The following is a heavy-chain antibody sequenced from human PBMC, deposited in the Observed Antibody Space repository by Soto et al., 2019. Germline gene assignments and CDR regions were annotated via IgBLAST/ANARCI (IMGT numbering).Heavy chain of an antibody. V-gene: IGHV3-7*03. J-gene: IGHJ4*02. D-gene: IGHD2-8*01. Sequence: PGGSLRRSCAAFGFSSSDHCNRWVRQAPGRRLEWVAHIIQDGRGIYYVASVRGRFIISRDRAGNSVFLEMHRLRVEETAVYYCARAGQLSMLRLDYWGLGTLGAVSS. CDR3: ARAGQLSMLRLDY. CDR2: IIQDGRGI. CDR1: GFSSSDHC.